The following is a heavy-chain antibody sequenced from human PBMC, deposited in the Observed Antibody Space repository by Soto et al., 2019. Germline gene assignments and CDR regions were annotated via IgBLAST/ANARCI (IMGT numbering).Heavy chain of an antibody. V-gene: IGHV3-7*01. D-gene: IGHD6-25*01. CDR1: GFSFNTYW. CDR3: ATRAGAPAD. J-gene: IGHJ4*02. CDR2: IKEDGNKQ. Sequence: EVQLVESGGGLVQPGGSLRLSCAASGFSFNTYWMSWIRQAPGKGLEWVANIKEDGNKQNYVDSVRGRFTISRDNAKTSVHLQMNSLRVEDTAVYYCATRAGAPADWGQGTLVTVSS.